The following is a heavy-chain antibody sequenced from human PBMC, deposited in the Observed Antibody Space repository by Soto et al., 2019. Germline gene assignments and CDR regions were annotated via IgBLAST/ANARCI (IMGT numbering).Heavy chain of an antibody. D-gene: IGHD1-26*01. V-gene: IGHV4-39*01. CDR2: IYYSGST. Sequence: PSETLSLXCTVSGCSISSSSYYWGWIRQPPGKGLEWIGSIYYSGSTYYNPSLKSRVTISVDTSKNQFSLKLSSVTAADTAVYYCARSVGWGQYYYYGMDVWGQGTTVTVSS. CDR1: GCSISSSSYY. CDR3: ARSVGWGQYYYYGMDV. J-gene: IGHJ6*02.